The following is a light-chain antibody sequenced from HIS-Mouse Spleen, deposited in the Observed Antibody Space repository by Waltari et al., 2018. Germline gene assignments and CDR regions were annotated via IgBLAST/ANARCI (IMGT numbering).Light chain of an antibody. CDR1: SGAVGGLTF. CDR3: SSYTSSSTYV. V-gene: IGLV2-14*01. CDR2: EVS. Sequence: QSPLPQPASVSGSLGQPTTIPCPGPSGAVGGLTFVSWYQQHPGKAPKLMIYEVSNRPSGVSNRFSGSKSGNTASLTISGLQAEDEADYYCSSYTSSSTYVFGTGTKVTVL. J-gene: IGLJ1*01.